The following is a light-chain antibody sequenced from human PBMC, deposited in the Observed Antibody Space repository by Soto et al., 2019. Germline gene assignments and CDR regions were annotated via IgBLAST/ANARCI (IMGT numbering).Light chain of an antibody. CDR2: KVS. CDR1: QSLEYRDGNTY. V-gene: IGKV2-30*01. J-gene: IGKJ1*01. CDR3: MQGTLP. Sequence: VVMTRSPLSLPITLGLPASIACRSRQSLEYRDGNTYLNWFQQRPGQSPRRLSYKVSNRDSGVPVRFSGSWSGTDFTLKICRVEAEDVGVYYCMQGTLPFGQGTKVDIK.